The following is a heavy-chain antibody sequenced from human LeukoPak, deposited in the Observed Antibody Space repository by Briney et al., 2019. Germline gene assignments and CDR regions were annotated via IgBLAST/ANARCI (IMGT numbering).Heavy chain of an antibody. J-gene: IGHJ4*02. Sequence: ASVKVSCKASGYTFTSYDINWVRQATGQGLEWMGWMNPNSGNTGYAQKFQGRVTMTRNTSISTAYMELSSLRSEDTAVYYCARGHSGSYYVSYWGQGTLVTVSS. CDR2: MNPNSGNT. V-gene: IGHV1-8*01. D-gene: IGHD1-26*01. CDR1: GYTFTSYD. CDR3: ARGHSGSYYVSY.